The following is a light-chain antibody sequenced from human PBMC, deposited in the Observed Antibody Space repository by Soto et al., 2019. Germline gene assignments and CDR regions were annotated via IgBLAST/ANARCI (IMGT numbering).Light chain of an antibody. J-gene: IGKJ5*01. V-gene: IGKV3-20*01. Sequence: EIVLTQSPGTLSLSPGEIATLSCRASQSVSSSYLAWYQQKPGQAPRLLIYGASSRATGIPDRFSGSGSGTDLTLTISRLEPEDFAVYYCQQYGSSPLVTFGQGTRLETK. CDR1: QSVSSSY. CDR3: QQYGSSPLVT. CDR2: GAS.